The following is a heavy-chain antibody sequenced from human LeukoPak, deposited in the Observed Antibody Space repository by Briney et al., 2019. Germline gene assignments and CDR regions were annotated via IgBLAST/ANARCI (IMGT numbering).Heavy chain of an antibody. V-gene: IGHV4-4*07. CDR2: INGNGTT. D-gene: IGHD6-13*01. CDR1: GASSSRYH. J-gene: IGHJ4*02. Sequence: SETLSLTCTVSGASSSRYHWTWTRQSAGKGLEWIGRINGNGTTNYNPSLKSRVTMSVDTFKNEFSLKLISVTAADTAVYYCAGGGSWFDYWGQGTLVTVSS. CDR3: AGGGSWFDY.